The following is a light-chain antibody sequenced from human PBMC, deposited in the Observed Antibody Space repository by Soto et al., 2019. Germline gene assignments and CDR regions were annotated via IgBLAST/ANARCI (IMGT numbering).Light chain of an antibody. J-gene: IGLJ1*01. CDR2: DVT. Sequence: QSALSQPASVSGSPGQSITISCTGTSSDVGGYEYVSWYQHQPDKAPKLIIYDVTNRPSGVSTRFSGSKSGNTASLTISGIQTEDEADYYCASITRSSTSVFGNGTKSPS. CDR1: SSDVGGYEY. CDR3: ASITRSSTSV. V-gene: IGLV2-14*01.